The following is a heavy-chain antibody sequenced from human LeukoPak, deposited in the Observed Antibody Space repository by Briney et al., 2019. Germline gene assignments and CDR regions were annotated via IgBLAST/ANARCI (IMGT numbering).Heavy chain of an antibody. CDR1: GGSISSNTYY. CDR2: ISKST. D-gene: IGHD6-13*01. J-gene: IGHJ4*02. Sequence: PSETLSLTCSVSGGSISSNTYYWGWIRQPPGKGLEWIGSISKSTYYNPSLKSRVTISVDTSKNQLSLKLNSVTAADTAVYYCARHLRGSWYGVDYWGQGTLVTVSS. CDR3: ARHLRGSWYGVDY. V-gene: IGHV4-39*01.